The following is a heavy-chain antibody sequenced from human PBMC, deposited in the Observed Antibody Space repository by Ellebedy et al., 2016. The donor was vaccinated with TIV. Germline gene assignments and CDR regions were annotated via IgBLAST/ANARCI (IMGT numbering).Heavy chain of an antibody. V-gene: IGHV3-23*01. D-gene: IGHD5-12*01. Sequence: GESLKISCAASGFTFSIYGMNWVRQAPGKGLEWVSSISGSGGSTYYADSVKGRFTISRDNSKNTLYLQMNSLRAEDTAVYYGAKDYSGLRGLDVWGQGTTVTVSS. CDR1: GFTFSIYG. CDR3: AKDYSGLRGLDV. CDR2: ISGSGGST. J-gene: IGHJ6*02.